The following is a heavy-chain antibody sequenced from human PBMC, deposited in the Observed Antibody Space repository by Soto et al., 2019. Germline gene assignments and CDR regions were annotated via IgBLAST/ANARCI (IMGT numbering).Heavy chain of an antibody. Sequence: PSETLSLTCTVSGGSVSSGSYYWSWIRQPPGKGLEWIGYIYYIGSTYYNPSLKSRVTISVATSKNQFSLNLSSVTAADTAVYYCARDSGRYFDWSQTDAFDIWGQGTMVTV. J-gene: IGHJ3*02. CDR1: GGSVSSGSYY. D-gene: IGHD3-9*01. CDR3: ARDSGRYFDWSQTDAFDI. CDR2: IYYIGST. V-gene: IGHV4-61*01.